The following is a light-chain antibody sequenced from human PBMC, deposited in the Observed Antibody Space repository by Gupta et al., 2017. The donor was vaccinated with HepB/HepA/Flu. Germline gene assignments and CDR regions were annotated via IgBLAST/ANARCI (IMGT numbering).Light chain of an antibody. CDR1: NDNVGNQG. CDR3: SAWDTSLSTWV. J-gene: IGLJ3*02. V-gene: IGLV10-54*04. CDR2: RNN. Sequence: QAGLTQPPSVSKDLRQTATLTCTGNNDNVGNQGAAWLQQHQGHPPKALSYRNNNRPSGISERFSESRSGNTASLTITGLQPEDEADYYCSAWDTSLSTWVFGGGTKLTVL.